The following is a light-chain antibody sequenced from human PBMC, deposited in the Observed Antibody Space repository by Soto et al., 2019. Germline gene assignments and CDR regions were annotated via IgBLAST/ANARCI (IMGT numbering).Light chain of an antibody. V-gene: IGKV1-5*03. J-gene: IGKJ2*01. CDR2: YAS. CDR1: QSISTF. Sequence: DILMTQSPSALSASVGDRVTITCRASQSISTFLAWYQQKPWKAPNLLIYYASNLQSGVPSRFGGSGSGTEFRLTISTLQPDDVATYYCQQYNSYPYTFGQGTKLEIK. CDR3: QQYNSYPYT.